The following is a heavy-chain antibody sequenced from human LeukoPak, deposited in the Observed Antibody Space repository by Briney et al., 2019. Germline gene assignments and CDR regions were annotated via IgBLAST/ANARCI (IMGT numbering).Heavy chain of an antibody. Sequence: GESLRLPCAASGLTFSSYAMSWVRQAPGKGLEWVANINQDGSEKYYVDSLKGRFTISRDNAKNSLYLQMNSLRAEDTAVYYCARFRSYNFDYWGQGTLVTVSS. CDR1: GLTFSSYA. D-gene: IGHD1-26*01. CDR2: INQDGSEK. J-gene: IGHJ4*02. CDR3: ARFRSYNFDY. V-gene: IGHV3-7*05.